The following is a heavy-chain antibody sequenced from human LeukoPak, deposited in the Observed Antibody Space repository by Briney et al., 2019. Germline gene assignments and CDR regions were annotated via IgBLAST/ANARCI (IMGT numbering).Heavy chain of an antibody. CDR3: ARAHDFWSGYYDY. CDR2: IYQSGST. V-gene: IGHV4-4*02. Sequence: SETLSLTCAVSGGSLRSSNWWNWVRQPPGKGLEWIGEIYQSGSTDYNPSLKSRVTISVDTTKNQFSLKLSSVTAADTAVYYCARAHDFWSGYYDYWGQGTLVTVSS. CDR1: GGSLRSSNW. D-gene: IGHD3-3*01. J-gene: IGHJ4*02.